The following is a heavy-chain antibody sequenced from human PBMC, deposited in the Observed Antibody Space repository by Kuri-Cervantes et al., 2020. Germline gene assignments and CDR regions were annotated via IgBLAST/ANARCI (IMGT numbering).Heavy chain of an antibody. Sequence: GESLKISCAVSGFTFTNAWMNWVRQAPGKGLEWVGRVKTKTDGGATDYAAPVKGRFTISRDDSKNTLYLQMNSLRAEDTAVYYCARDGGLRFLEWSQSVDYYMDVWGKGTTVTVSS. V-gene: IGHV3-15*01. CDR3: ARDGGLRFLEWSQSVDYYMDV. J-gene: IGHJ6*03. D-gene: IGHD3-3*01. CDR2: VKTKTDGGAT. CDR1: GFTFTNAW.